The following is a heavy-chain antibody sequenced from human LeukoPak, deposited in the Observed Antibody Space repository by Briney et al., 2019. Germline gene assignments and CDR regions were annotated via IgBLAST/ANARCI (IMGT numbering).Heavy chain of an antibody. D-gene: IGHD2-21*01. CDR3: AREGAGAHIVVVERAFDI. J-gene: IGHJ3*02. V-gene: IGHV1-2*02. CDR2: INPNSGGT. Sequence: ASVKVSCKASGYTFTGYYMHWVRQAPGQGLEWMGWINPNSGGTNYAQKFQGRVTMTRDTSISTAYMELSRLRSDDTAVYYCAREGAGAHIVVVERAFDIWGQGTMVTVSS. CDR1: GYTFTGYY.